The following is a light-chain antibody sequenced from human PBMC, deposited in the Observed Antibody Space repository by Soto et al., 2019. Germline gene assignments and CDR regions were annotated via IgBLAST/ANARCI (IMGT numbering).Light chain of an antibody. J-gene: IGLJ3*02. CDR1: SSNIGSNY. V-gene: IGLV1-47*01. CDR3: AAWDDSLSGWV. CDR2: RNN. Sequence: QSVLTHPPSASGTPGQRVTIYCSGSSSNIGSNYVYWYQQLPGTAPKLLIYRNNQRPSGVPDRFSGSKSGTSASLAISGLRSEDEADYYCAAWDDSLSGWVFGGGTKLTVL.